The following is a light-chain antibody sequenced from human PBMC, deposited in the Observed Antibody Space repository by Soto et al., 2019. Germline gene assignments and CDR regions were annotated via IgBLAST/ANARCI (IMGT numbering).Light chain of an antibody. CDR1: QSVLYSSSNKNF. Sequence: DIVMTQSPDSLAVSLGERATINCKSSQSVLYSSSNKNFLAWYQQKPGQPPKLLIYWASTRESGVPDRFSGRGSGTDFPLTISSLQADDVAVYYCQQYYSNTRLTFGGGTKVDIK. CDR2: WAS. CDR3: QQYYSNTRLT. V-gene: IGKV4-1*01. J-gene: IGKJ4*01.